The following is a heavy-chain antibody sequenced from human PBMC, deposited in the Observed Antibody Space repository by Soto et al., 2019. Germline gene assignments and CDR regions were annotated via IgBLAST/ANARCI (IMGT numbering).Heavy chain of an antibody. Sequence: GGSLRLSCAASGFTFSSYGMHWVRQAPGKGLEWVAVISYDGSNKCYADSVKGRFTISRDNSKNTLYLQMNSLRAEDTAVYYCAKDPIEYSYGYELSYYYGMDVWGQGTTVTVSS. D-gene: IGHD5-18*01. J-gene: IGHJ6*02. V-gene: IGHV3-30*18. CDR1: GFTFSSYG. CDR3: AKDPIEYSYGYELSYYYGMDV. CDR2: ISYDGSNK.